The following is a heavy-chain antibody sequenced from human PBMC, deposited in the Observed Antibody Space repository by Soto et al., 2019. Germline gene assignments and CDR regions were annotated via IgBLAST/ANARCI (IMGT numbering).Heavy chain of an antibody. CDR3: ASDVDTAMVESYYGMDV. CDR1: GYCFTSYW. V-gene: IGHV5-10-1*01. Sequence: PGESLKISCKGSGYCFTSYWISWVRQMPGKGLEWMGRIDPSDSYTNYSPSFQGHVTISADKSISTAYLQWSSLKASDTAMYYCASDVDTAMVESYYGMDVWGQGTTVTVSS. J-gene: IGHJ6*02. D-gene: IGHD5-18*01. CDR2: IDPSDSYT.